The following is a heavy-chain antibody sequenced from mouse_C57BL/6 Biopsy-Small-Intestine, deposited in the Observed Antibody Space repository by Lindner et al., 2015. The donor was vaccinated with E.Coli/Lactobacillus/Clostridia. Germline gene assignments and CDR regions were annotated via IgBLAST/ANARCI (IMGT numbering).Heavy chain of an antibody. D-gene: IGHD1-1*01. V-gene: IGHV5-6*01. CDR3: ASHYYGLSWFAY. CDR1: GFTFSSYG. Sequence: EVQLQESGGDLVKPGGSLKLSCAASGFTFSSYGMSWVRQTPDKRLEWVATISSGGNYTYYPDSVKGRFTISRDNAKNTLYLQMSRLKSEDTAMFYCASHYYGLSWFAYWGQGTLVTVSA. J-gene: IGHJ3*01. CDR2: ISSGGNYT.